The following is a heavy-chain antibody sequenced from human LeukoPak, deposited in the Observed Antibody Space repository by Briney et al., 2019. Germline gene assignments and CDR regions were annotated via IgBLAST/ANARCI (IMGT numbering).Heavy chain of an antibody. D-gene: IGHD2-8*01. J-gene: IGHJ4*02. CDR2: ISYDGSNK. CDR3: ARDRAWRRCTNGVCYPDY. V-gene: IGHV3-30-3*01. CDR1: GFTFSSYA. Sequence: GGSLRLSCAASGFTFSSYAMHWVRQAPGKGLEWVAVISYDGSNKYYADSVKGRFTISRDNSKNTLYLQMNSLRAEDTAVYYCARDRAWRRCTNGVCYPDYWGQGTLVTVSS.